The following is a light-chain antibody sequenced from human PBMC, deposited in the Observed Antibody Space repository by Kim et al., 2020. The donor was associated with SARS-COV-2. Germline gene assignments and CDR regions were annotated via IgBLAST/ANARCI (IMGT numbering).Light chain of an antibody. CDR3: QAWDGRVV. CDR1: QLGDKY. V-gene: IGLV3-1*01. Sequence: VAVSPGQTASITCSGDQLGDKYVCWYQQKPGQSPVLVIYQDTKRPSGIPERFSGSNSGNTATLTISGTQAMDEADYYCQAWDGRVVFGGGTQLTVL. J-gene: IGLJ2*01. CDR2: QDT.